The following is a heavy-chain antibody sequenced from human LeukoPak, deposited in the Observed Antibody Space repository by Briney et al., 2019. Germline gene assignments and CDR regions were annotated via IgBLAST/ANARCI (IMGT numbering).Heavy chain of an antibody. CDR1: GGSISSGAYY. CDR3: ARDSVYATNWYDP. V-gene: IGHV4-61*08. CDR2: ITFSGGT. D-gene: IGHD2-8*01. J-gene: IGHJ5*02. Sequence: SETLSLTCTVSGGSISSGAYYWSWIRQHPGKGLEWIGYITFSGGTNYNPSLGSRVTISLDMSKNQFSLKLTSVTAADTAIYYCARDSVYATNWYDPWGQGTLVTVSS.